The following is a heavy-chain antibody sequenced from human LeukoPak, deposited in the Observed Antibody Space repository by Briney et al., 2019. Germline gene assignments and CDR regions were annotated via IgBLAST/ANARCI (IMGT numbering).Heavy chain of an antibody. CDR1: GFTFSSYG. V-gene: IGHV3-33*06. CDR2: IWYDGSNK. Sequence: GRSLRLSCAASGFTFSSYGMHWVRQAPGKGLEWVAVIWYDGSNKYYADSVKGRFTISRDNSKNTLYLQMNSLRAEDTAVYYCAKERLVVPAATPLRNFDYWGQGTLVTVSS. J-gene: IGHJ4*02. D-gene: IGHD2-2*01. CDR3: AKERLVVPAATPLRNFDY.